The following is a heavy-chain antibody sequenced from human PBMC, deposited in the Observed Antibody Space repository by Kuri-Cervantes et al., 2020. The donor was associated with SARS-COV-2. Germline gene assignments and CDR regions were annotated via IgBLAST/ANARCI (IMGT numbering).Heavy chain of an antibody. V-gene: IGHV1-8*01. CDR2: MNPNSGNT. CDR3: ARAMYQLLHWVNWFDP. J-gene: IGHJ5*02. CDR1: GYTFTSYD. Sequence: ASVKVSCKASGYTFTSYDINWVRQATGQGLEWMGWMNPNSGNTGYAQKFQGRVTMTTDTSTSTAYMELRSLRSDDTAVYYCARAMYQLLHWVNWFDPWGQGTLVTVSS. D-gene: IGHD2-2*01.